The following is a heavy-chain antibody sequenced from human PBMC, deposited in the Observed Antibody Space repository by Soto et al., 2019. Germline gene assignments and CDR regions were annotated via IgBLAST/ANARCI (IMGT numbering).Heavy chain of an antibody. D-gene: IGHD2-21*02. J-gene: IGHJ5*02. CDR2: IYYSGST. CDR1: GGSISSYY. CDR3: AGTIDCYGDFDD. Sequence: PSETLSLTCTVSGGSISSYYWSWIRQPPGKGLEWIGYIYYSGSTNDNPSRKSRVTISVDTSKNQVSLKLSSVTAAHTAGYYGAGTIDCYGDFDDWGQGTLVTVSS. V-gene: IGHV4-59*08.